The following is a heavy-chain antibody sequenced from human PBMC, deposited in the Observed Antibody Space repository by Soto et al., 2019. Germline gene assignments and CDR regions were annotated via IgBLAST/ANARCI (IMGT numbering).Heavy chain of an antibody. Sequence: QVTLKEAGPVLVKPTETLTLTCTVSGFSLSNPRMGVAWIRQPPGKALEWLAHILSNDGKSYNTSLNSRLTISKDPSKSQVVLTMTTVDPVDTATYYCARIQLPASYFYYMDVWGKGTTVTVSS. CDR2: ILSNDGK. D-gene: IGHD2-2*01. J-gene: IGHJ6*03. CDR3: ARIQLPASYFYYMDV. CDR1: GFSLSNPRMG. V-gene: IGHV2-26*01.